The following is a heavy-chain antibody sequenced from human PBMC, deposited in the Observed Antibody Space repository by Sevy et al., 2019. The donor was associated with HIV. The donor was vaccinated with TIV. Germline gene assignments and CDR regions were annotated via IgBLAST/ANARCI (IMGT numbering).Heavy chain of an antibody. D-gene: IGHD3-22*01. CDR3: ARDRYYYASGYYYYYYGMDV. Sequence: GGSLKLSCEASGLTVSGNHMAWVRLAPGKGLEWVSIIDSGGSTYYADSVKGRITISRDNAKNTLYLQMNPLRAEDTAVYCCARDRYYYASGYYYYYYGMDVWGHWTTVTVSS. J-gene: IGHJ6*02. V-gene: IGHV3-66*01. CDR1: GLTVSGNH. CDR2: IDSGGST.